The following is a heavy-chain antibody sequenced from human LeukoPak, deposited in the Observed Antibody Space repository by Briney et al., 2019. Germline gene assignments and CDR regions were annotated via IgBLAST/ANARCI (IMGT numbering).Heavy chain of an antibody. CDR2: TYYRSKWYN. CDR3: ARGNGYPFDY. CDR1: GDSVSSNSAA. D-gene: IGHD3-16*01. V-gene: IGHV6-1*01. J-gene: IGHJ4*02. Sequence: SQTLSLTCAISGDSVSSNSAAWNWVRQSPSRGLEWLGRTYYRSKWYNDYAVSVKGRVTINPDASKKQFSLQLNSVTPEDTAMYYCARGNGYPFDYWGQGTLVTVSS.